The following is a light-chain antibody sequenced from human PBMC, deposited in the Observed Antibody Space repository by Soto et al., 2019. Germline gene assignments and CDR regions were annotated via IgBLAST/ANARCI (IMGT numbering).Light chain of an antibody. CDR2: DVS. J-gene: IGLJ2*01. CDR3: CSYAVGRTLV. V-gene: IGLV2-11*01. Sequence: QSALTQPRSVSGSPGQSVTISCTGTSSDVGGYIYVSWYQQYPAKAPKVMIYDVSRRPSGVPDRFSGSKSGNTASLTISGLQAEDEADYYCCSYAVGRTLVFGGGTKLTVL. CDR1: SSDVGGYIY.